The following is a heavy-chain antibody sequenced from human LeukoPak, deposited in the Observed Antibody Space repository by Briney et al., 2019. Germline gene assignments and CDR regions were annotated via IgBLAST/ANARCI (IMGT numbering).Heavy chain of an antibody. D-gene: IGHD1-26*01. CDR2: IKQGGSEK. CDR3: AKDRGSGRYYAAEYFQH. CDR1: WFTLCSYW. V-gene: IGHV3-7*05. Sequence: RGSPRLSRAASWFTLCSYWKSWVRQAPRKRLEWVANIKQGGSEKYYVHSLKSRFPIPRDKAKNTLYLQMISLRAEDTAVYYCAKDRGSGRYYAAEYFQHWGQGTLVTVSS. J-gene: IGHJ1*01.